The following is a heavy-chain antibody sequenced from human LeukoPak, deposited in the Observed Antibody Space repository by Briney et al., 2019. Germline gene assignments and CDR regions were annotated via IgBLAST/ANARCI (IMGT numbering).Heavy chain of an antibody. J-gene: IGHJ5*02. CDR2: MQISGIT. CDR1: GGSISSYY. D-gene: IGHD2-2*01. CDR3: ARDLVVAPYNWFDP. Sequence: SETLPLTCTVSGGSISSYYWSWIRQPAGKGLEWIGRMQISGITNYNPSLQSRVTMSLDTSKNQFSLKLSSVTAADTTVYYCARDLVVAPYNWFDPWGQGTLVTVSS. V-gene: IGHV4-4*07.